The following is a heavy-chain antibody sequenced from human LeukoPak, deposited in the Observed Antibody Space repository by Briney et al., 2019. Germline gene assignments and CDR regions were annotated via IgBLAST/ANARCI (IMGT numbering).Heavy chain of an antibody. D-gene: IGHD3-22*01. CDR2: ISYDGSNK. J-gene: IGHJ3*02. Sequence: GGSLRLSCAASGFTFSGYAMNWVRQAPGKGLEWVAVISYDGSNKYYADSVKGRFTISRDNSKNTLYLQMNSLRAEDTAVYYCARDGPLPVSYYYDSSPPRAFDIWGQGTMVTVSS. CDR3: ARDGPLPVSYYYDSSPPRAFDI. CDR1: GFTFSGYA. V-gene: IGHV3-30*04.